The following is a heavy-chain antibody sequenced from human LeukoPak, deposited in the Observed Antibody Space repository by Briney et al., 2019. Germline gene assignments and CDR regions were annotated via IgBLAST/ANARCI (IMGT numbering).Heavy chain of an antibody. CDR3: ARTDLTGFDY. J-gene: IGHJ4*02. Sequence: SETLSLTCTVSGGSISSYYWSWIRQPPGKGLEWMGYIYYSGSTNYSPSLKSRVTISVDTSKNQFSLKLSSVTAADTAVYYCARTDLTGFDYGGQGTLVTVPS. V-gene: IGHV4-59*01. D-gene: IGHD4/OR15-4a*01. CDR1: GGSISSYY. CDR2: IYYSGST.